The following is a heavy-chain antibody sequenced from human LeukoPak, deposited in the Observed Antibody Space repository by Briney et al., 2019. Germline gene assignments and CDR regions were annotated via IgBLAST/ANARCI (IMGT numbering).Heavy chain of an antibody. CDR2: INHSGST. V-gene: IGHV4-34*01. Sequence: SETLSLTCAVYGGSFSGYYWSWIRQPPGKGLEWIGEINHSGSTNYNPSLKSRVTMSVDTSKNQFSLKLSSVTAADTAVYYCARETPYGSGSYPFDYWGQGILVTVSS. J-gene: IGHJ4*02. CDR1: GGSFSGYY. D-gene: IGHD3-10*01. CDR3: ARETPYGSGSYPFDY.